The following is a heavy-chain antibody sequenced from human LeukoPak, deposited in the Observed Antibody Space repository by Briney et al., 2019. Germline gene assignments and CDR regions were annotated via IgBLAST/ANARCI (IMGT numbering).Heavy chain of an antibody. J-gene: IGHJ4*02. CDR1: GGSISSYY. Sequence: PSETLSLTCTVSGGSISSYYWSWIRQPPGKGLEWIGEINHSGSTNYNPSLKSRVTISVDTSKHQFSLKLSSVTAADTAVYYCASFTVTTRGRFDYWGQGTLVTVSS. V-gene: IGHV4-34*01. D-gene: IGHD4-17*01. CDR2: INHSGST. CDR3: ASFTVTTRGRFDY.